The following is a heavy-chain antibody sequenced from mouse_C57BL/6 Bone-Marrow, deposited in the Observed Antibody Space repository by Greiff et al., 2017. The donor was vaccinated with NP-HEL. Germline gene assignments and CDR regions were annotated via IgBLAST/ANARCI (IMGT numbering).Heavy chain of an antibody. CDR3: TRGVTGALAWFAY. Sequence: QVQLKESGAELVRPGASVTLSCKASGYTFTDYEMHWVKQTPVHGLEWIGAIDPETGGTAYNQKFKGKAILTADKSSSTAYMELRSLTSEDSAVYYCTRGVTGALAWFAYWGQGTLVTVSA. CDR1: GYTFTDYE. CDR2: IDPETGGT. J-gene: IGHJ3*01. D-gene: IGHD4-1*01. V-gene: IGHV1-15*01.